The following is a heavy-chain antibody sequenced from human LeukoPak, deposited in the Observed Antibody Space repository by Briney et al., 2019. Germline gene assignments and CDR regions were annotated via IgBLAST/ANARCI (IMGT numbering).Heavy chain of an antibody. CDR1: GFTFDDYA. CDR2: ISWNSGSI. J-gene: IGHJ5*02. D-gene: IGHD1-26*01. CDR3: ARGEVGAGFDP. Sequence: GGSLRLSCAASGFTFDDYAMHWVRQAPGKGLEWVSGISWNSGSIGYADSVKGRFTISRDNAKNSLYLQMNSLRAEDTALYYCARGEVGAGFDPWGQGTLVTVSS. V-gene: IGHV3-9*01.